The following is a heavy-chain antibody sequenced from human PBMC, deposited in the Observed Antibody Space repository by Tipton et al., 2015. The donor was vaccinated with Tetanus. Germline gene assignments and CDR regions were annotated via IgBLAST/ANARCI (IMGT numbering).Heavy chain of an antibody. D-gene: IGHD1-26*01. Sequence: TLSLTCTVSGGSVSNGSYYWNWVRQNPGKGLEWLGYIFSGGTTFYSPSLNGRVSMSLDTSKNLFALRLASVTAADTAVYYCARDRHPYRISGAFRGNDALDIWGPGALVTVSS. J-gene: IGHJ3*02. CDR1: GGSVSNGSYY. V-gene: IGHV4-31*03. CDR2: IFSGGTT. CDR3: ARDRHPYRISGAFRGNDALDI.